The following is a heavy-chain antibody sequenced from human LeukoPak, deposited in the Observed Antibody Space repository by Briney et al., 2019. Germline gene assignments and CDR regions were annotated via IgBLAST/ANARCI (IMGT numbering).Heavy chain of an antibody. CDR3: AKVQRYSGYENAFDI. J-gene: IGHJ3*02. Sequence: GGSLRLSCAASGFTFSSYAMSWVRQAPGKGQEWVSAISGSGGSTYYADSVKGRFTISRDNSKNTLYLQMNSLRAEDTAVYYCAKVQRYSGYENAFDIWGQGTMVTVSS. D-gene: IGHD5-12*01. V-gene: IGHV3-23*01. CDR1: GFTFSSYA. CDR2: ISGSGGST.